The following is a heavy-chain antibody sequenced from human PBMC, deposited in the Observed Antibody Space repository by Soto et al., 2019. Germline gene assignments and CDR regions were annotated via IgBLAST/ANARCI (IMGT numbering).Heavy chain of an antibody. CDR3: AKDRVLVEASPL. CDR1: GFTFSSYA. CDR2: ISGSGGST. V-gene: IGHV3-23*01. D-gene: IGHD2-15*01. Sequence: GGSLRLSCAASGFTFSSYAMSWVRQAPGKGLEWVSAISGSGGSTYYADSAKGRFTISRDNSKNTLYLQMNSLRAEDTAVYYCAKDRVLVEASPLWGQGTMVTVSS. J-gene: IGHJ3*01.